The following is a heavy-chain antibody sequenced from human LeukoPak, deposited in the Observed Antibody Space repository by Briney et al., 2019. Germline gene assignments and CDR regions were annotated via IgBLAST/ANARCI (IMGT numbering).Heavy chain of an antibody. CDR3: ARDLLEYSSGWYSFFDY. CDR2: ISHDGSNK. CDR1: GFTFSSYA. J-gene: IGHJ4*02. Sequence: GGSLRLSCAASGFTFSSYAMHWVRQAPGKGLEWVAVISHDGSNKYYADSVKGRFTISRDNSKNTLYLQMNSLRAEDTAVYYRARDLLEYSSGWYSFFDYWGQGTLVTVSS. D-gene: IGHD6-19*01. V-gene: IGHV3-30-3*01.